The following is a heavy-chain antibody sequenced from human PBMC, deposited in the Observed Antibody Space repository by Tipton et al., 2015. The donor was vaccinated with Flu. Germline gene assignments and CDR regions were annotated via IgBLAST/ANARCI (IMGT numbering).Heavy chain of an antibody. D-gene: IGHD4-11*01. V-gene: IGHV4-39*07. CDR3: ARYPESNYHWFGP. J-gene: IGHJ5*02. Sequence: LRLSCTVSGGSISSSRYYWGWIRQPPGKGLEWIGSIYHSGTAYYNPSLKSRVTISVDTPKNQISLKLSSVTAAYTAVYYRARYPESNYHWFGPWGQGALVTVSS. CDR2: IYHSGTA. CDR1: GGSISSSRYY.